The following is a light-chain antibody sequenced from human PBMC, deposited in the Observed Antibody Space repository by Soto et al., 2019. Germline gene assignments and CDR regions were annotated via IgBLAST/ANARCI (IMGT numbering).Light chain of an antibody. Sequence: QSALTQPASVSGSPGQSITISCTGTSSDVGGYNFVSWYQQHPGKAPKLMIYDVSYRPSGVSNRFSGSKSGNTASLTISGLQGEDEADYYGSSYTSSSTYVFGTGTKVTVL. CDR1: SSDVGGYNF. CDR2: DVS. J-gene: IGLJ1*01. CDR3: SSYTSSSTYV. V-gene: IGLV2-14*01.